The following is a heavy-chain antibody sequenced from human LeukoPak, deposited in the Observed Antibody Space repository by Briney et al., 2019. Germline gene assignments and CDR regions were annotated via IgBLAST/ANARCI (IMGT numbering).Heavy chain of an antibody. V-gene: IGHV3-30-3*01. J-gene: IGHJ6*02. CDR1: GFTFSSYA. CDR3: ARDALRITIFGVVNYYYYGMDV. Sequence: GGSLRLSCAASGFTFSSYAMHWVRQAPGEGLEWVAVISYDGSNKYYADSVKGRFTISRDNSKNTLYLQMNSLRAEDTAVYYCARDALRITIFGVVNYYYYGMDVWGQGTTVTVSS. D-gene: IGHD3-3*01. CDR2: ISYDGSNK.